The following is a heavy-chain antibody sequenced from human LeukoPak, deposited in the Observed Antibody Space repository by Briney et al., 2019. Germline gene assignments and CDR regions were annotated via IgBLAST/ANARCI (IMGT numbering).Heavy chain of an antibody. V-gene: IGHV3-21*01. CDR2: ISSSSSYI. J-gene: IGHJ4*02. Sequence: PGGSLRLSCAASGFTFSSYSMNWVRQAPGKGLEWVSSISSSSSYIYYADSVKGRFTISRDNAKNSLYLQMNCLRAEDTAVYYCAHWGYCSSTSCYVNWGQGTLVTVSS. D-gene: IGHD2-2*01. CDR1: GFTFSSYS. CDR3: AHWGYCSSTSCYVN.